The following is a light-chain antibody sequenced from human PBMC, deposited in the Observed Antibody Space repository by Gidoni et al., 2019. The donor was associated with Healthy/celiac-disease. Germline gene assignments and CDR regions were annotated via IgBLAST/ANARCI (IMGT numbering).Light chain of an antibody. J-gene: IGKJ1*01. CDR2: DAS. Sequence: IQIPHSPSTLSASVGDRVTITCRASQSISSWLAWDQQKPGKAPKLLIYDASSLESGVPARFRGSGSGTEFTITISSLQPDDFAIYYCQQYNSYSWTFGQGTKVEIK. V-gene: IGKV1-5*01. CDR3: QQYNSYSWT. CDR1: QSISSW.